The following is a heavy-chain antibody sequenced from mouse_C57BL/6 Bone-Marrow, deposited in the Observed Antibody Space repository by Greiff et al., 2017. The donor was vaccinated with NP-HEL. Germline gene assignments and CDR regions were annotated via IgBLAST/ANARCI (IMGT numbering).Heavy chain of an antibody. V-gene: IGHV5-2*01. CDR2: INSDGGST. J-gene: IGHJ1*03. D-gene: IGHD1-1*01. Sequence: EVHLVESGGGLVQPGESLKLSCESNEYEFPSHDMSWVRKTPEKRLELVAAINSDGGSTYYPDTMERRFIISRDNTKKTLYLQMSSLRSEDTALYYCARTRYYGSSHWYFDVWGTGTTVTVSS. CDR1: EYEFPSHD. CDR3: ARTRYYGSSHWYFDV.